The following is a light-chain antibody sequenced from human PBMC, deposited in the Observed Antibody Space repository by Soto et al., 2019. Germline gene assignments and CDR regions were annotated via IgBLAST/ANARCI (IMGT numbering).Light chain of an antibody. V-gene: IGLV2-11*01. CDR1: TSDVGGYNY. J-gene: IGLJ1*01. CDR2: DVN. Sequence: QSVLTQPRSVSGSPGQSVTISCTGTTSDVGGYNYVSWYQQHPGKAPKLIIYDVNNRPTGVPDRFSGSKSGITASLTISGLRPEDEADYHCCSYDTSLSSPYVFGTGTKLTVL. CDR3: CSYDTSLSSPYV.